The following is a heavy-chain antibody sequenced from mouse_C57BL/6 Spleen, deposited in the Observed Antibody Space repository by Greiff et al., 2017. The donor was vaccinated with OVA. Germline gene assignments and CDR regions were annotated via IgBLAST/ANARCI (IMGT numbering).Heavy chain of an antibody. CDR1: GYSITSGYY. CDR2: ISYDGSN. D-gene: IGHD2-5*01. CDR3: ARRGKNYSNYFDY. V-gene: IGHV3-6*01. Sequence: DVQLQESGPGLVKPSQSLSLTCSVTGYSITSGYYWNWIRQFPGNKLEWMGYISYDGSNNYNPSLKNRISITRDTSKNQFFLKLNSVTTEDTATYYCARRGKNYSNYFDYWGQGTTLTVSS. J-gene: IGHJ2*01.